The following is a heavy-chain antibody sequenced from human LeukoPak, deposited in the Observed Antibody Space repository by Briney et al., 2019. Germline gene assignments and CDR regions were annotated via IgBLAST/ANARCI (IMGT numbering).Heavy chain of an antibody. CDR2: IYTSGST. J-gene: IGHJ5*02. CDR1: GGSISSGSYY. Sequence: SETLSLTCTVSGGSISSGSYYWSWIRQPAGKGLEWIVRIYTSGSTNYNPALKSRVTISVDTSKNQFSLKLSSVTAADTAVYYCARDRRSWFDPWGQGTLVTVSS. V-gene: IGHV4-61*02. CDR3: ARDRRSWFDP.